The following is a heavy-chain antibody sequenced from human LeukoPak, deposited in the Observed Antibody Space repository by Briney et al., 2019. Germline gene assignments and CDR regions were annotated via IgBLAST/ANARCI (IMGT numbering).Heavy chain of an antibody. D-gene: IGHD1-26*01. CDR2: IKQDGSEK. J-gene: IGHJ4*02. Sequence: GGSLRLSCAASGFTFSSYWMSWVRQAPGRGLEWVANIKQDGSEKYYVDSVKGRFTISRDNAKNSLYLQMNSLRAEDTAVYYSARDLGGSYLDYWGQGTLVTVSS. CDR3: ARDLGGSYLDY. V-gene: IGHV3-7*01. CDR1: GFTFSSYW.